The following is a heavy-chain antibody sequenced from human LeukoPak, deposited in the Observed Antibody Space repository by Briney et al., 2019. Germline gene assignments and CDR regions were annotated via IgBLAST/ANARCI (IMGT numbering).Heavy chain of an antibody. CDR2: IKQAGSEK. V-gene: IGHV3-7*01. J-gene: IGHJ5*02. CDR3: ARDRRATPGDNWFDP. Sequence: GGSLRLSCAASGFTFSSYWMSWVRQAPGKGLEWVANIKQAGSEKYYVDSVKGRFTISRDNAKNSLYLQMNSLRAEDTAVYYCARDRRATPGDNWFDPWGQGTLVTVSS. D-gene: IGHD1-26*01. CDR1: GFTFSSYW.